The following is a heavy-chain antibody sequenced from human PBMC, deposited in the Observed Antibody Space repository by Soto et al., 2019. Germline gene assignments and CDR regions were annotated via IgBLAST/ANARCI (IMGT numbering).Heavy chain of an antibody. J-gene: IGHJ4*02. CDR2: ISAYNGNT. CDR3: ARTSGYCSGGSCSEYDY. V-gene: IGHV1-18*01. Sequence: ASVKVSCKVSGYTLTELSMHWVRQAPGQGLEWMGWISAYNGNTNYAQKLQGRVTMTTDTYTRTAYMELRSLRSDDTAVYYCARTSGYCSGGSCSEYDYWGQGTLVTVPS. CDR1: GYTLTELS. D-gene: IGHD2-15*01.